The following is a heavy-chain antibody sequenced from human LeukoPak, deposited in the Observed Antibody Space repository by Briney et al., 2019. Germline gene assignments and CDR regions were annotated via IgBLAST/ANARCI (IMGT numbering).Heavy chain of an antibody. V-gene: IGHV1-46*01. CDR2: INPSGGST. J-gene: IGHJ4*02. Sequence: ASVKVSCKASGYTFTSYDINWVRQAPGQGLEWMGIINPSGGSTSYAQKFQGRVTMTRDTSTSTVYMELSSLRSEDTAVYYCARDRAYYYDSSGYFNLVYWGQGTLVTVSS. CDR1: GYTFTSYD. D-gene: IGHD3-22*01. CDR3: ARDRAYYYDSSGYFNLVY.